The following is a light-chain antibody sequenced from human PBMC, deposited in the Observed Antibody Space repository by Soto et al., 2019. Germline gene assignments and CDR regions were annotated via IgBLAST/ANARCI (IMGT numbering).Light chain of an antibody. V-gene: IGKV3-11*01. CDR3: QHRNTWPLT. CDR2: DAS. J-gene: IGKJ4*01. CDR1: ENINTY. Sequence: IVLTQSPATLSVSPGETATLSCRASENINTYLAWYQQKPGQAPKLLIYDASNRATGIPARFSASGSGTDFTLTISSLESEDFAVYYCQHRNTWPLTCGGGTKVEIK.